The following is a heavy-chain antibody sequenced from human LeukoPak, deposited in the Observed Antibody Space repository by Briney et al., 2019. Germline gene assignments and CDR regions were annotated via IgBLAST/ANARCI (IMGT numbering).Heavy chain of an antibody. CDR2: IIPSFGIA. CDR3: ARGGDCSSTSCYSLWSDP. D-gene: IGHD2-2*01. V-gene: IGHV1-69*04. CDR1: VGTFSSYA. J-gene: IGHJ5*02. Sequence: GASVKVSCKGSVGTFSSYAISWVRQAPGQGLEWMGRIIPSFGIANYAQKFQGRVTITADKSTSTAYMELSSLRSEDTAVYYCARGGDCSSTSCYSLWSDPWGQGTLVTVSS.